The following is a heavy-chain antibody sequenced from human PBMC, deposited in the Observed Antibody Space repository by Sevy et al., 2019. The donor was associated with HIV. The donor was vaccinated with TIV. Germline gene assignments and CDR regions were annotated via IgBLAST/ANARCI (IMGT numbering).Heavy chain of an antibody. J-gene: IGHJ5*01. Sequence: GGSLRLSCEASGFSVRGYYMSWVRQAPGKGLEWVSIIYAGVDTHYADSVKGRVTIFRDESKNMMYLQMNSVRAEDTAIYYCARDGADSPGGFDAWGHATLVTFSS. D-gene: IGHD7-27*01. CDR3: ARDGADSPGGFDA. CDR1: GFSVRGYY. CDR2: IYAGVDT. V-gene: IGHV3-53*01.